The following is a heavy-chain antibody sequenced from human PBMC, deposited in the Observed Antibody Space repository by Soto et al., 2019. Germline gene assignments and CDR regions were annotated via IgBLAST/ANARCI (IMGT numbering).Heavy chain of an antibody. CDR1: GYTFTSYY. CDR3: ARLGFSDGYKYWYFDL. D-gene: IGHD5-12*01. CDR2: INPSGGST. J-gene: IGHJ2*01. Sequence: QVQLVQSGAEVKKPGASVKVSCKASGYTFTSYYMHWVRQAPGQGLEWMGIINPSGGSTSYAQKFQGRVTMTRDTSTSTVYMELSSVRSEDTAVYYCARLGFSDGYKYWYFDLWGRGTLVTVSS. V-gene: IGHV1-46*01.